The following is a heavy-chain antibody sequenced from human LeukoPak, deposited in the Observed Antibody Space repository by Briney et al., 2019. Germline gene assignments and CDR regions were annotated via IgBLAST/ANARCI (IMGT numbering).Heavy chain of an antibody. V-gene: IGHV1-18*01. CDR2: ISAYNGNT. CDR1: GGTFSSYA. Sequence: PGASVKVSCKASGGTFSSYAISWVRQAPGQGLEWMGWISAYNGNTNYAQKLQGRVTMTTDTSTSTAYMELRSLRSDDTAVYYCARAPRSPDFDYWGQGTLVTVSS. CDR3: ARAPRSPDFDY. J-gene: IGHJ4*02.